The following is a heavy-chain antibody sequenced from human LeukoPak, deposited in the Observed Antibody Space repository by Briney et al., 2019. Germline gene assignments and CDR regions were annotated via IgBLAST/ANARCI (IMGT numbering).Heavy chain of an antibody. CDR1: GFTFDDYA. CDR2: ISWNSGSI. CDR3: AKSHFWNYVGWFDP. D-gene: IGHD1-7*01. V-gene: IGHV3-9*01. J-gene: IGHJ5*02. Sequence: SLRLSCAASGFTFDDYAMHWVRQAPGKGLEWVSGISWNSGSIGYADSVKGRFTISRDNAKNSLYLQMNSLRAEDTALYYCAKSHFWNYVGWFDPWGQGTLVTVSS.